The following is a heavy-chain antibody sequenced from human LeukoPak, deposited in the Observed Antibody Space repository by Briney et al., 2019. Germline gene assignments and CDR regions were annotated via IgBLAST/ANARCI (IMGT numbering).Heavy chain of an antibody. CDR1: GFTFSIYS. J-gene: IGHJ1*01. Sequence: GGSLRLSCAASGFTFSIYSMNWVRQAPGKGLEWVSSNSSSSSYIYYADSVKGRYTISSDNAKNSMSLETTRLSGENTAVYYCASAELLHYFQHWGQGTLVTVSS. CDR2: NSSSSSYI. CDR3: ASAELLHYFQH. D-gene: IGHD1-26*01. V-gene: IGHV3-21*01.